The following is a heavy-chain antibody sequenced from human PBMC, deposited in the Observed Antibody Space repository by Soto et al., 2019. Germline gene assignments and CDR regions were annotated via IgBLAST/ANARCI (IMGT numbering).Heavy chain of an antibody. CDR1: GGTFRTSA. J-gene: IGHJ6*01. CDR3: ARDKDRQQLGGNYYYIMDV. V-gene: IGHV1-69*12. Sequence: QVQLVQSGAEVKKPGSSVKVSCKTSGGTFRTSAISWVRQAPGQGLEWMGGIMPVFSTPDYAQKFQGRVTITADDSTGTADTELSSLRSEDTAVYYCARDKDRQQLGGNYYYIMDVWGQGTTVTVSS. D-gene: IGHD3-3*02. CDR2: IMPVFSTP.